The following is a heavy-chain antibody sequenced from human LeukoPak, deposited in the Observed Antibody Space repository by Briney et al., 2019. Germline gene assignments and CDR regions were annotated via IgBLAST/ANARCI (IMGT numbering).Heavy chain of an antibody. V-gene: IGHV3-33*06. D-gene: IGHD2/OR15-2a*01. Sequence: GGSLRLSCAASGFTFSSYGMHWVRQAPGKGLEWVADIWFDGKNEHFADSVKGRFTISRDNSKNTMYLQINSLRAEDTALYYCAKRGEVSTYYYFESWGQGALVTVSS. CDR3: AKRGEVSTYYYFES. CDR2: IWFDGKNE. J-gene: IGHJ4*02. CDR1: GFTFSSYG.